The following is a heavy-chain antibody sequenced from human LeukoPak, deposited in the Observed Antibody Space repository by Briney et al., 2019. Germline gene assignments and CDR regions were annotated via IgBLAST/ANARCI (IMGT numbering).Heavy chain of an antibody. D-gene: IGHD6-19*01. J-gene: IGHJ4*02. CDR3: ATGGGSGWYDY. CDR2: FDPEDGET. V-gene: IGHV1-24*01. CDR1: GYTLTQLS. Sequence: GASVTVSYKVSGYTLTQLSMHWVRQAPGKGREWMGGFDPEDGETIYAHELQGRVTITEDTSTDTAYMELSSLRSEDTAVYYCATGGGSGWYDYWGQGTLVTVSS.